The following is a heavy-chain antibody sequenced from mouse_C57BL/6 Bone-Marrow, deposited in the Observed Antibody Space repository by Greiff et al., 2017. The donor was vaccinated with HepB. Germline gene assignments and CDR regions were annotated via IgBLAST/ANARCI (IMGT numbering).Heavy chain of an antibody. CDR3: TNQDYYGSSSLAY. J-gene: IGHJ3*01. CDR1: GFNIKDDY. CDR2: IDPENGDT. V-gene: IGHV14-4*01. D-gene: IGHD1-1*01. Sequence: VQLQQSGAELVRPGASVKLSCTASGFNIKDDYMHWVKQRPEQGLEWIGWIDPENGDTEYASKFQGKATITADTSSNTAYLQLSSLTSEDTAVYYCTNQDYYGSSSLAYWGKGTLVTVSA.